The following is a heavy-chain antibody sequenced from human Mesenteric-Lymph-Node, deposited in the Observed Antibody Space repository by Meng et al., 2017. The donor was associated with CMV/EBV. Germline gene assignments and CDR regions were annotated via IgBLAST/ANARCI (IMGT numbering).Heavy chain of an antibody. CDR1: YG. CDR3: ARDLPEEKNTESTITGDALDL. J-gene: IGHJ3*01. Sequence: YGMHGVRRAPGKGLEWLAVIWYDGSSLFYGGSVKGRFTISRDNSKSTLYLHMSRLRAEDTAVYYCARDLPEEKNTESTITGDALDLWGPGTLVTVSS. V-gene: IGHV3-33*01. D-gene: IGHD5-24*01. CDR2: IWYDGSSL.